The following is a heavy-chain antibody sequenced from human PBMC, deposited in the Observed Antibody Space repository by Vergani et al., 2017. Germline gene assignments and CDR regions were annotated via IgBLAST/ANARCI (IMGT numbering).Heavy chain of an antibody. CDR1: GDSVSSNTAA. J-gene: IGHJ4*02. CDR2: TKYRSKWYS. V-gene: IGHV6-1*01. CDR3: AREMGMFDY. Sequence: QVQLQQSGPQLVKPSQTLSVTCAISGDSVSSNTAAWNWIRQSPSRGLEWLGRTKYRSKWYSNYAVSMKSRITISSDTDKSQFSLQLDSVTPEDTAVYYCAREMGMFDYWGRGTLVNVSS. D-gene: IGHD7-27*01.